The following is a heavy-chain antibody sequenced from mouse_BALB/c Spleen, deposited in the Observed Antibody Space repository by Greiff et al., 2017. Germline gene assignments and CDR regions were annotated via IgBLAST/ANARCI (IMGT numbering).Heavy chain of an antibody. CDR3: TRCYDYDGSYFDY. CDR2: IYPGNSDT. Sequence: VQLQQSGTVLARPGASVKMSCKASGYTFTSYWMHWVKQRPGQGLEWIGAIYPGNSDTSYNQKFKGKAKLTAVTSTSTAYMELSSLTNEDSAVYYCTRCYDYDGSYFDYWGQGTTLTVSS. D-gene: IGHD2-4*01. CDR1: GYTFTSYW. J-gene: IGHJ2*01. V-gene: IGHV1-5*01.